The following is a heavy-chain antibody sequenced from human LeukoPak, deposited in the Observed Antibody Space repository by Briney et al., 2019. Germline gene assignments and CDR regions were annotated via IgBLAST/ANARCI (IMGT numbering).Heavy chain of an antibody. CDR1: GGTFSSYA. V-gene: IGHV1-69*04. J-gene: IGHJ6*02. CDR2: IIPILGIA. CDR3: ARKVAAARNDYYYYGMDV. D-gene: IGHD6-13*01. Sequence: SVKVSCKASGGTFSSYAISWVRQAPGQGLEWMGRIIPILGIANYAQKFQGRVTITADKSTSTAYMELSSLRSEDTAVYYCARKVAAARNDYYYYGMDVWGQGTTVTVSS.